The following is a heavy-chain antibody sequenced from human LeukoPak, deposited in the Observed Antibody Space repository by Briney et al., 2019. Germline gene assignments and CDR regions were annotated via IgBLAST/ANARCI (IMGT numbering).Heavy chain of an antibody. CDR3: ARTEYYDILTGPSAIDY. D-gene: IGHD3-9*01. CDR1: GFTFSSYA. Sequence: GGSLRLSCAASGFTFSSYAMHWVRQAPGKGLEWVGVISYDGSNKYYADSVKGRFTISRDNSNNTLYLQMNSLRAEDTAVYYCARTEYYDILTGPSAIDYWGQGTLVTVSS. CDR2: ISYDGSNK. V-gene: IGHV3-30-3*01. J-gene: IGHJ4*02.